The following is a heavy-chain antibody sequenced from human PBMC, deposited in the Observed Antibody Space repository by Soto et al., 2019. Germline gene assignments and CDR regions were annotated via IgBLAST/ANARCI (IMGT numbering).Heavy chain of an antibody. Sequence: EVQLVESGGGLVQPGRSLRLSCAASGFTFDDYAMHWVRQAPGKGLEGVSGISWNSGSIGYADSVKGRFTISRDNAKNSLYLQMNSLRAEDTALYYCAKAGCSSTSCYIYYYYMDVWGKGTTVTVSS. CDR2: ISWNSGSI. V-gene: IGHV3-9*01. CDR1: GFTFDDYA. J-gene: IGHJ6*03. CDR3: AKAGCSSTSCYIYYYYMDV. D-gene: IGHD2-2*02.